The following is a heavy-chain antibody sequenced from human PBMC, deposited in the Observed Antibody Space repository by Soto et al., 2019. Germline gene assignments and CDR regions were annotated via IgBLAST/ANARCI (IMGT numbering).Heavy chain of an antibody. CDR1: AYTLTELS. CDR2: FDLADGET. CDR3: ARGAWGSYRYLYYYGMYV. D-gene: IGHD3-16*02. V-gene: IGHV1-24*01. Sequence: ASVKVSCNVSAYTLTELSMHWVRQAPGKGLEWMGGFDLADGETIYAQKFQGRVTMTEDTSTDTAYMELSSLRSEDTAVYYCARGAWGSYRYLYYYGMYVWGQGTTVTVSS. J-gene: IGHJ6*02.